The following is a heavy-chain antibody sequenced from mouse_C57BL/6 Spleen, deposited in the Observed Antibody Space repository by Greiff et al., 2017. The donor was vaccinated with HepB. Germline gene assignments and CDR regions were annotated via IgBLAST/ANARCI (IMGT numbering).Heavy chain of an antibody. V-gene: IGHV1-55*01. CDR2: IYPGSGST. Sequence: VQLQQSGAELVKPGASVKMSCKASGYTFTSYWITWVKQRPGQGLEWIGDIYPGSGSTNYNEKFTSKAKLTVDTSSSTAYMQLSSLTSEDSAVYYCARRGNYGWFAYWGQGTLVTVSA. CDR3: ARRGNYGWFAY. J-gene: IGHJ3*01. D-gene: IGHD2-1*01. CDR1: GYTFTSYW.